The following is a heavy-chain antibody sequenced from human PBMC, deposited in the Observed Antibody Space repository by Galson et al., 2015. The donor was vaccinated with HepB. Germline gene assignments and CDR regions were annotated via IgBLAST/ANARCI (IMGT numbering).Heavy chain of an antibody. Sequence: SLRLSCAASGFTFSSYSMNWVRQAPGKGLEWVSSISSSSSYIYYADSVKGRSTISRDNAKNSLYLQMNSLRAEDTAVYYCASNFCSGGSCYWPHTPFDYWGQGTLVTVSS. D-gene: IGHD2-15*01. CDR2: ISSSSSYI. V-gene: IGHV3-21*01. CDR1: GFTFSSYS. J-gene: IGHJ4*02. CDR3: ASNFCSGGSCYWPHTPFDY.